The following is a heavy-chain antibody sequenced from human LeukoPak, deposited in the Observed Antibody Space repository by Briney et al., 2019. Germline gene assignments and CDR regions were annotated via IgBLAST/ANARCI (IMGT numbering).Heavy chain of an antibody. CDR1: GFTFSSYS. CDR2: ISSSSSYI. V-gene: IGHV3-21*01. J-gene: IGHJ5*02. Sequence: GGSLRLSCAASGFTFSSYSMNWVRQAPGKGLEWVSSISSSSSYIYYADSVKGRFTISRDNAKNSLYLQMNSLRAEDTAVYYCAGSGAVGNWFDPWGQGTLVTVSS. D-gene: IGHD1-26*01. CDR3: AGSGAVGNWFDP.